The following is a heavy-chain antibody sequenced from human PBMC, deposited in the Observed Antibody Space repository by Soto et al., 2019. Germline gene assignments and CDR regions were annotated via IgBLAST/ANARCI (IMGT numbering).Heavy chain of an antibody. J-gene: IGHJ4*02. CDR1: GGTFSSYT. V-gene: IGHV1-69*02. Sequence: QVQLVQSGAEVKKPGSSVKVSCKASGGTFSSYTISWVRQAPGQGLAWMGRIIPILGIANYAQKFQGRVTITADKSTSTAYMELSSLRSEDTAVYYCASDSATPFDYWGQGTLVTVSS. D-gene: IGHD2-15*01. CDR2: IIPILGIA. CDR3: ASDSATPFDY.